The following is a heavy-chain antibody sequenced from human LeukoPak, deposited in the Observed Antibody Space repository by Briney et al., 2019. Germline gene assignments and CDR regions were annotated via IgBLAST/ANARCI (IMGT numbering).Heavy chain of an antibody. CDR2: ISGSGGST. J-gene: IGHJ4*02. CDR1: GFTFSSYS. V-gene: IGHV3-23*01. CDR3: AKDTGSLYDILTGYAY. Sequence: GGSLRLSCAACGFTFSSYSMNWVRQAPGKGLEWVSAISGSGGSTYYADSVKGRFTISRDNSKNTLYLQMNSLRAEDTAVYYCAKDTGSLYDILTGYAYWGQGTLVTVSS. D-gene: IGHD3-9*01.